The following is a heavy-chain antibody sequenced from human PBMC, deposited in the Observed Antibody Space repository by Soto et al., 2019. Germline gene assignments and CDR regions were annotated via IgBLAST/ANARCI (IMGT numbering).Heavy chain of an antibody. CDR1: GFTLGDCY. V-gene: IGHV3-11*06. Sequence: PGGSLRLSCAASGFTLGDCYMSWIRQAPGKGLEWVSYISSSSSYTNYADSVKGRFTISRDNAKNSLYLQMNSLRAEDTAVYYCAGNSGALDCTNGVCYPWGQGTLVTVSS. J-gene: IGHJ4*02. CDR2: ISSSSSYT. D-gene: IGHD2-8*01. CDR3: AGNSGALDCTNGVCYP.